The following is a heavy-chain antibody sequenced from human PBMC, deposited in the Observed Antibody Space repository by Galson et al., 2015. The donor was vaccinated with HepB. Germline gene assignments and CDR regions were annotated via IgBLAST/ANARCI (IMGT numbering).Heavy chain of an antibody. V-gene: IGHV6-1*01. J-gene: IGHJ5*02. CDR3: ARDHYFDNSDYPFDP. D-gene: IGHD3-22*01. CDR2: TYYRSKWYN. Sequence: CAISGDSVSSNSAAWDWIRQSPSRGLEWLGRTYYRSKWYNEYAVSVRSRITINPDTSKNQFSLQLNSVTPEDTAVYYCARDHYFDNSDYPFDPWGQGTLVTVSS. CDR1: GDSVSSNSAA.